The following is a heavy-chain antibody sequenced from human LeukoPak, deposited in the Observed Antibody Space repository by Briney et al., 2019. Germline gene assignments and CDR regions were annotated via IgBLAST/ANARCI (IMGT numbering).Heavy chain of an antibody. CDR3: VREAGYCATVCLKSNWFDP. J-gene: IGHJ5*02. CDR2: ISNGNT. D-gene: IGHD2-8*01. CDR1: GFPFSNHA. V-gene: IGHV3-23*01. Sequence: GGSLRLSCAASGFPFSNHAMSWVRQPPGKGLEWVSAISNGNTYYADSVRGRFTISRDDSRNMVYLQMNSLRVEDTARYYCVREAGYCATVCLKSNWFDPWGQGTLVTVSS.